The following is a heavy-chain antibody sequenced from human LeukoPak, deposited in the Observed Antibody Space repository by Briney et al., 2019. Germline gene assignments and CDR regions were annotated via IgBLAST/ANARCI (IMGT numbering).Heavy chain of an antibody. CDR2: ISSSSSYI. CDR3: ARGDQWLDQ. CDR1: GFSFSSYT. V-gene: IGHV3-21*01. J-gene: IGHJ4*02. D-gene: IGHD6-19*01. Sequence: PGGSLRLSCAASGFSFSSYTMNWVRQAPGKGLEWVSIISSSSSYIYYADSVKGRFTISRDNAKNALYLQMNSLRVEDTAVYYCARGDQWLDQWGQGALVTVSS.